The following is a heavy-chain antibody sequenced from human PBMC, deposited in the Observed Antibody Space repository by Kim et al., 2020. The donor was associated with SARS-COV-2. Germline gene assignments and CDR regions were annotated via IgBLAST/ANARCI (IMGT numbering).Heavy chain of an antibody. J-gene: IGHJ4*02. V-gene: IGHV3-9*01. D-gene: IGHD3-22*01. CDR1: GFTFDDYA. Sequence: GGSLRLSCAASGFTFDDYAMHWVRQVPGKGLEWVSDISWNSGSIDYADSVKGRFTISRDNAKNSLYLQMNSLRAEDTALYYCAKDRSSGYSYYFDYWGQGTLVTVSS. CDR3: AKDRSSGYSYYFDY. CDR2: ISWNSGSI.